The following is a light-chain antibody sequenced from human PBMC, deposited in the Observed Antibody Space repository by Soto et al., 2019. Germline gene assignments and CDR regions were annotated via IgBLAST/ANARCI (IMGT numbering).Light chain of an antibody. CDR3: EQYGSSPRT. Sequence: EIVLTQSPGTLSLSPGERATLSFSASQSVSSSYLAWYQQKPGQAPRLLIYGVSSRATGIPDRFSGSGSGTDFTLTISRLEPEDSAVYYCEQYGSSPRTFGQGTKVDIK. V-gene: IGKV3-20*01. J-gene: IGKJ1*01. CDR2: GVS. CDR1: QSVSSSY.